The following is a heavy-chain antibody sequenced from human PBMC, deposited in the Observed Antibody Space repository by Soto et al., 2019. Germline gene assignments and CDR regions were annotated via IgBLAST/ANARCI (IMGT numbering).Heavy chain of an antibody. V-gene: IGHV2-26*01. D-gene: IGHD4-17*01. CDR1: GFSLSNARMG. Sequence: QVTLKESGPVLVKPTETHTLTCTVSGFSLSNARMGVSWIRQPPGKALEWLAHIFSNDEKSYSTSLKSRLTISKDTSKSQVVLTMTNMDPVDTATYYCARCFIMTTVDPACDYWGQGTLVTVSS. CDR2: IFSNDEK. J-gene: IGHJ4*02. CDR3: ARCFIMTTVDPACDY.